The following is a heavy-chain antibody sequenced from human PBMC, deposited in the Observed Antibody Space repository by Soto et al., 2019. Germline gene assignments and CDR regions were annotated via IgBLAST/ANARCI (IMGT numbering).Heavy chain of an antibody. V-gene: IGHV4-4*07. Sequence: PETLRLPWSVSGGSIRKCFCHWIRQPAGKGLEWIGRIDNSGSTNYNPSLKSRITMSADTSRNQFSLKLNSVTAADTAVYYCARGGQDFWSGPFDYLGQGALVT. J-gene: IGHJ4*02. CDR3: ARGGQDFWSGPFDY. CDR2: IDNSGST. CDR1: GGSIRKCF. D-gene: IGHD3-3*01.